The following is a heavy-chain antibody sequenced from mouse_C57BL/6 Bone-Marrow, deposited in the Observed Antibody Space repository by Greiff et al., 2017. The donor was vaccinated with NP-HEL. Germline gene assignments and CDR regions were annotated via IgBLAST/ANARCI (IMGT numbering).Heavy chain of an antibody. CDR2: IHPSGGCT. CDR1: GYTFTSYW. J-gene: IGHJ4*01. D-gene: IGHD2-4*01. Sequence: VQLQQPGAELVKPGASVKLSCKASGYTFTSYWMPWVKQRPGQGLEWLGVIHPSGGCTNYNEKFKGKATLTVDKSSSTAYMQHSSLTSEDSAVYDVARPDNDGMSAIDYWGQGTSVTVSS. CDR3: ARPDNDGMSAIDY. V-gene: IGHV1-64*01.